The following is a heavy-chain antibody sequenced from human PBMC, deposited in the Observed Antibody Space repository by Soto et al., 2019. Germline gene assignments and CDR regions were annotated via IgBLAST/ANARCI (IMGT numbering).Heavy chain of an antibody. Sequence: GGSLRLPCAASGFTFSSYGMHRVRQAPGKGLEWVAVIWYDGSNKYYADSVKGRFTISRDNSKNTLYLQMNSLRAEDTAVSYCARDNVSYYYYYYTAVRGKGSTVTVSS. CDR3: ARDNVSYYYYYYTAV. CDR2: IWYDGSNK. J-gene: IGHJ6*03. CDR1: GFTFSSYG. V-gene: IGHV3-33*01.